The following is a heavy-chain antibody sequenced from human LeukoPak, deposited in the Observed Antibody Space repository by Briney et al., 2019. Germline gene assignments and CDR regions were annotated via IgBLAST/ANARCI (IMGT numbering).Heavy chain of an antibody. D-gene: IGHD3-10*01. CDR1: GFTFSSYS. Sequence: KPGGSLRLSCAASGFTFSSYSMNWVRQAPGKGLEWVSSISTSSSYIYYADSVKGRFTISRDNAKKSLYLQMDSLRAEDTAVYYCARERYNYGPGEVDYWGQGTLVTVSS. CDR2: ISTSSSYI. J-gene: IGHJ4*02. V-gene: IGHV3-21*01. CDR3: ARERYNYGPGEVDY.